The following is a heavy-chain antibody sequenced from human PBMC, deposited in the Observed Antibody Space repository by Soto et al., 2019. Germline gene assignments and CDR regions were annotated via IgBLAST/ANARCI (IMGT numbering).Heavy chain of an antibody. CDR1: GFTFSSYA. V-gene: IGHV3-23*01. J-gene: IGHJ4*02. Sequence: GGSLRLSCAASGFTFSSYAMSWVRQAPGKGLEWVSAISGSGGSTYYADSVKGRFTISRDNSKNTLYLQMNSLRAEDTAVYYWAKDGRYRGIAVAGFYFDYWGQGTLVTVSS. CDR2: ISGSGGST. CDR3: AKDGRYRGIAVAGFYFDY. D-gene: IGHD6-19*01.